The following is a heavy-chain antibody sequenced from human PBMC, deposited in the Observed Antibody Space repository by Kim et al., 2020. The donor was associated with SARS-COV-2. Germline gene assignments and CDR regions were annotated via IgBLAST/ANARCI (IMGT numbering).Heavy chain of an antibody. D-gene: IGHD3-22*01. CDR3: ARGGSSGYYLDY. Sequence: SDAQKFQGRVTMTRDTSTSTVYMELSSLRSEDTAVYYCARGGSSGYYLDYWGQGTLVTVSS. J-gene: IGHJ4*02. V-gene: IGHV1-46*01.